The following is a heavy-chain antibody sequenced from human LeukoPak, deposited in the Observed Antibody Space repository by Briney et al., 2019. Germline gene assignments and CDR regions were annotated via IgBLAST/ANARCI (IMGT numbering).Heavy chain of an antibody. Sequence: ASVKVSCKASGYTFTSYGISWVRQAPGQGLEWMGGIIPIFGTANYAQKFQGRVTITADESTSTAYMELSSLRSEDTAVYYCARHYYDSSGYYYTYFDYWGQGTLVTVSS. CDR2: IIPIFGTA. V-gene: IGHV1-69*13. CDR1: GYTFTSYG. D-gene: IGHD3-22*01. J-gene: IGHJ4*02. CDR3: ARHYYDSSGYYYTYFDY.